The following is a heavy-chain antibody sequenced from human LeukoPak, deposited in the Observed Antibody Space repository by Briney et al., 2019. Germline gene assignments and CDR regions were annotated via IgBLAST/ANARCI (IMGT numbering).Heavy chain of an antibody. Sequence: PVGSLRLSCAASGFTFSSYWMHWVRQAPGKGLVWVSRINSDGSSTSYADSVKGRFTISRDNAKNTLYLQMNSLRAEDTAVYYCARLGGATRTGAFDIWGQGTMVTVSS. J-gene: IGHJ3*02. D-gene: IGHD1-26*01. V-gene: IGHV3-74*01. CDR1: GFTFSSYW. CDR3: ARLGGATRTGAFDI. CDR2: INSDGSST.